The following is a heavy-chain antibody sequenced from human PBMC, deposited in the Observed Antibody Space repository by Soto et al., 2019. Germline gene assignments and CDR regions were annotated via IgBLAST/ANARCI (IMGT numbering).Heavy chain of an antibody. V-gene: IGHV1-18*01. CDR1: GYTFSRYG. Sequence: QGQLVQSGPEVKKPGASVKVSCKASGYTFSRYGISWVRQAPGQGLEWMGWVSGYNGDTKYAQKVQGRVTMTVDTSTYTAYRELRSLTSDDTAKYYCAQNGQPPYYYYGMDVWGQGTTVTVSS. J-gene: IGHJ6*02. CDR3: AQNGQPPYYYYGMDV. CDR2: VSGYNGDT. D-gene: IGHD2-8*01.